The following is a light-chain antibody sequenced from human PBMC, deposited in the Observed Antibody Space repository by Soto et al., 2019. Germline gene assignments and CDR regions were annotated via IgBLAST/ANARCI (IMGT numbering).Light chain of an antibody. CDR2: AAS. Sequence: AIQMTQSPSSLSASVGDRVTITCRASQGIRNDLGWYQQKPGKAPKLLIYAASSLQSGVPSRFSCSGSGTDFTLTISSLQTEDFATYYCLQDYNYPLTFGGGTKVEIK. CDR1: QGIRND. CDR3: LQDYNYPLT. V-gene: IGKV1-6*01. J-gene: IGKJ4*01.